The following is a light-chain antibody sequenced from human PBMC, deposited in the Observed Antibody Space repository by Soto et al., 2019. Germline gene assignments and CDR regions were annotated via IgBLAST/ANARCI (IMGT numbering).Light chain of an antibody. CDR3: QQTLSFPPT. CDR2: TGS. J-gene: IGKJ1*01. CDR1: QAIDSW. V-gene: IGKV1-12*01. Sequence: DIPLTQSPSTLSGSVGDRVTLTCRASQAIDSWLAWYQQKPGEAPKLLIFTGSLLHSWVPPRFSGSGSGTDFTLTISSLQPEDFATYYCQQTLSFPPTFGQGTKVDIK.